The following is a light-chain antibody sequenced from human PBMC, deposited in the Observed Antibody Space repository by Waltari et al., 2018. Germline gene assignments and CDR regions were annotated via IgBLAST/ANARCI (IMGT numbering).Light chain of an antibody. CDR3: CSYAGSSTV. CDR1: SSDVGGYNY. CDR2: EFS. V-gene: IGLV2-23*02. Sequence: QSALTQPASVSGSPGQSITLSCTGPSSDVGGYNYVSWYQQHPGKAPKLIIYEFSKRPAGVSNRFSGSKSGNTASLTISGLQAEDEADYYCCSYAGSSTVFGGGTKLTVL. J-gene: IGLJ2*01.